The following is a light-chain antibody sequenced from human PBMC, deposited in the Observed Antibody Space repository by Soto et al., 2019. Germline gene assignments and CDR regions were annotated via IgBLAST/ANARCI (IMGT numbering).Light chain of an antibody. J-gene: IGKJ1*01. Sequence: DIQMTQSPSSLSASVGGRVTITCRASQHISNYLAWYQQKPGKVPKLLIYAASTLQSGVPSRFSGGASGTDFTPTISSLQPEDVATYYCQKYNSAPWTFGQGTKVDNK. CDR3: QKYNSAPWT. CDR1: QHISNY. V-gene: IGKV1-27*01. CDR2: AAS.